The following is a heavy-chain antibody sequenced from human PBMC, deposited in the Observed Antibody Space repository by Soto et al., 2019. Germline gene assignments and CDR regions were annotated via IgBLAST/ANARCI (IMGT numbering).Heavy chain of an antibody. J-gene: IGHJ6*02. CDR3: ARILREEGYVWGSYPAAYYYYGMDV. D-gene: IGHD3-16*02. CDR2: ISAYNGNT. Sequence: ASVKVSCKASGYTFTSYGISWVRQAPGQGLEWMGWISAYNGNTNYAQKLQGRVTMTTDTSTSTAYMELRSLRSDDTAVYYCARILREEGYVWGSYPAAYYYYGMDVWGQGTTVTVSS. CDR1: GYTFTSYG. V-gene: IGHV1-18*01.